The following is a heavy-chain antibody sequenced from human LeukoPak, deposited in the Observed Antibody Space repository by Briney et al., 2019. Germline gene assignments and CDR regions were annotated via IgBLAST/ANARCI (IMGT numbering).Heavy chain of an antibody. J-gene: IGHJ4*02. V-gene: IGHV2-70*04. CDR2: IDWDDDR. CDR1: GFSLSTSGMR. CDR3: ARSTFLEWLPD. Sequence: ESGPTLVNPTQTLTLTCTFSGFSLSTSGMRVSWIRQPPGKALEWLARIDWDDDRFYSTSLKIRLTISKDTSKNQVVLTMTNMDPVDTATYYCARSTFLEWLPDWGQGTLVTVSS. D-gene: IGHD3-3*01.